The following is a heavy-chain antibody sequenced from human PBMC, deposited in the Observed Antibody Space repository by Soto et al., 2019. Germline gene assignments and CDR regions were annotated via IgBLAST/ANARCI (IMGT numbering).Heavy chain of an antibody. Sequence: QVQLVQSGAEVKKPGASVKVSCKASGDTFTNYDIKWVRQATGQGLEWMGWMNPNSGNTGYAQKFQGRGTMTRNTAISTAYMELSSLRSEDTDVYYCERGRNGMDVWGQGTKVSVSS. V-gene: IGHV1-8*01. CDR3: ERGRNGMDV. J-gene: IGHJ6*02. CDR2: MNPNSGNT. CDR1: GDTFTNYD.